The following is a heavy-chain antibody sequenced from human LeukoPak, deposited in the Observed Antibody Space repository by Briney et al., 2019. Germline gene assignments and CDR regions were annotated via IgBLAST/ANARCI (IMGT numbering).Heavy chain of an antibody. CDR2: IYYSGST. J-gene: IGHJ3*02. Sequence: SQTLSLTCTVSGGSISSGDYYWSWIRQPPGKGLEWIGYIYYSGSTYYNPSLKSRVTISVDTSKNQFSLKLSSVTAADTAVYYRARYTAYYYDSSGYYAFDIWGQGTMVTVSS. V-gene: IGHV4-30-4*08. D-gene: IGHD3-22*01. CDR3: ARYTAYYYDSSGYYAFDI. CDR1: GGSISSGDYY.